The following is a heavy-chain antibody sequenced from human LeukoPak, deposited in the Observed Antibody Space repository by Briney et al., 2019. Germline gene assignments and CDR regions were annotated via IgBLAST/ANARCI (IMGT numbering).Heavy chain of an antibody. CDR3: ARDGRERNRSWFDP. CDR1: GYTFTGYY. D-gene: IGHD1-26*01. Sequence: ASVKVSCKASGYTFTGYYMHWVRQAPGQGLEWMGWINPNSGGTNYAQKFQGRVTMTRDTSISTAYMELRSLRSDDTAVYYCARDGRERNRSWFDPWGQGTLVTVSS. J-gene: IGHJ5*02. V-gene: IGHV1-2*02. CDR2: INPNSGGT.